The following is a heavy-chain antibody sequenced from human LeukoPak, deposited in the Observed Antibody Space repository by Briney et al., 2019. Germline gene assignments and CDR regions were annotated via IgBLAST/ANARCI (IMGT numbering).Heavy chain of an antibody. CDR1: GYTFTGYY. CDR3: ARGIAAAGTSWFGP. V-gene: IGHV1-2*04. J-gene: IGHJ5*02. Sequence: ASVKVSCKASGYTFTGYYMHWVRQAPGQGLEWMGWINPNSGGTNYAQKFQGWVTMTRDTSISTAYMELSRLRSDDTAVYYCARGIAAAGTSWFGPWGQGTLVTVSS. CDR2: INPNSGGT. D-gene: IGHD6-13*01.